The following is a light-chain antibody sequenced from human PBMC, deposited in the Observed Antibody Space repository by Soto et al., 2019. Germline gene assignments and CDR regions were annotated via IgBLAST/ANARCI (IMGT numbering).Light chain of an antibody. V-gene: IGLV2-11*01. J-gene: IGLJ2*01. CDR3: CSNAGSYEV. CDR1: SSDVGGYNY. CDR2: DVS. Sequence: QSALTQPRSVSGSPGQSVTISCTGTSSDVGGYNYVSWYQQHPGKAPKGMIYDVSERPSGVPDRFSGSKSGITASLTISGLQAEDEADYYCCSNAGSYEVFGGGTKLTVL.